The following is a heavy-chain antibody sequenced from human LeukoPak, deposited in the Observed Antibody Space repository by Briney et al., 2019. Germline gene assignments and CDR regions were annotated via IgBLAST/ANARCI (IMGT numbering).Heavy chain of an antibody. D-gene: IGHD5-18*01. J-gene: IGHJ3*02. V-gene: IGHV4-59*08. CDR3: ASIGYSYGPGAFDI. CDR2: IHYSGST. CDR1: GGSISSYY. Sequence: SETLSLTCTVSGGSISSYYWSWNRQPPGKGLEWIGYIHYSGSTNYNPSLKSRVTISVDTSKNQFSLKLSSVTAADTAVYYCASIGYSYGPGAFDIWGQGTMVTVSS.